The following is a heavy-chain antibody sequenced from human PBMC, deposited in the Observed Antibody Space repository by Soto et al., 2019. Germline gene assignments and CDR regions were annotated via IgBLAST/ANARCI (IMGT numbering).Heavy chain of an antibody. Sequence: QVQLVQSGAEVKKPGSSVKVSCKASGGTFSSHTISWVRQAPGQGLEWMGRIIPILGIATYAQKFQGRVNITADKSTSTAYMELSSLRSVDTTVYYCARYVGMTTVTPGCFHLSGQGTMVTVSS. CDR2: IIPILGIA. CDR1: GGTFSSHT. V-gene: IGHV1-69*02. CDR3: ARYVGMTTVTPGCFHL. D-gene: IGHD4-17*01. J-gene: IGHJ5*02.